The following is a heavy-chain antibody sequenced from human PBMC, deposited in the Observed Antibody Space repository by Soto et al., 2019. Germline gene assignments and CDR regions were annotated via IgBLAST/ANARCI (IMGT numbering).Heavy chain of an antibody. Sequence: EVQLVESGGGLIQPGGSLKLSCAAAGFTVNNNYMSWVRQAPGKGLEWVSLIYSGGSAYYADSVKGRFTISRDSSTNTLYLQMNTLRAEDTAVYYCARAPLGWLAPWGQGTLVTVSS. CDR1: GFTVNNNY. D-gene: IGHD3-10*01. CDR2: IYSGGSA. V-gene: IGHV3-53*01. CDR3: ARAPLGWLAP. J-gene: IGHJ5*02.